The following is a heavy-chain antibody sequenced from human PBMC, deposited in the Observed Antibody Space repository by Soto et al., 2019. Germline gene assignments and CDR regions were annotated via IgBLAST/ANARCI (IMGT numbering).Heavy chain of an antibody. D-gene: IGHD3-10*01. CDR2: IASNGDGT. CDR3: AKDVYI. V-gene: IGHV3-23*01. CDR1: GFTFSSYA. J-gene: IGHJ4*02. Sequence: GGSLRLSCAASGFTFSSYAMTWVRQAPGKGLEWVSTIASNGDGTYYADSVKGRFTISRDNSKNTLYLQMNSLRAEDTAVYYCAKDVYIWGQGTLGTVSS.